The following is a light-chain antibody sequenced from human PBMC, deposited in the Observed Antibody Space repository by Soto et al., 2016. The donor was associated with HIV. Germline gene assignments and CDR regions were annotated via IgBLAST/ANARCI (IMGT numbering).Light chain of an antibody. J-gene: IGKJ1*01. CDR1: QSVSVW. CDR3: QQYNTVPWT. CDR2: KTS. V-gene: IGKV1-5*03. Sequence: DIQMTQFPSTLSASMGDRVTITCRASQSVSVWLAWYQQKPGKAPNLLIFKTSTLEIGVPSRFSGSGSGTDFTLTLSSVQPDDVGTYYCQQYNTVPWTFGQGTKLEMK.